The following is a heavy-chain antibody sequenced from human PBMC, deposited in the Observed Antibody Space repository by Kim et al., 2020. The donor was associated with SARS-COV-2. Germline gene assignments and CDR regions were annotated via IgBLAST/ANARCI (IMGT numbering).Heavy chain of an antibody. V-gene: IGHV3-30*18. CDR3: AKRLDPRGGLEV. D-gene: IGHD6-19*01. Sequence: GGSLRLSCVGSRFTFSSFGMYWVRQAPGKGLEWVAAISSDGVYEHYAGSVKGRFTISRDNSMNTVSLQMDSLRVEDTALYYCAKRLDPRGGLEVWGQGTTVTVSS. CDR1: RFTFSSFG. CDR2: ISSDGVYE. J-gene: IGHJ6*02.